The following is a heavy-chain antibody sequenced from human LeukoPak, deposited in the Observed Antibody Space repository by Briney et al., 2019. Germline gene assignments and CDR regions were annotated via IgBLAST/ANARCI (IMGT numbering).Heavy chain of an antibody. D-gene: IGHD1-26*01. CDR1: GYTFTGYY. V-gene: IGHV1-2*02. CDR2: INPNSGGT. Sequence: ASVKVSCKASGYTFTGYYMYWVRQAPGQGLEWVGWINPNSGGTNYAQKFQGRVTMTTDTSISTAYMELSGLIPDDTAVYYCARGLTLYSGSYYPQDVWGKGTTATVSS. J-gene: IGHJ6*04. CDR3: ARGLTLYSGSYYPQDV.